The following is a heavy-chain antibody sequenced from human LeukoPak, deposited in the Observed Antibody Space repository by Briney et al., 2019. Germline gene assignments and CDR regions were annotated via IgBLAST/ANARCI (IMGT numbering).Heavy chain of an antibody. CDR1: GFPFSNYA. Sequence: PGRSLRLSCVASGFPFSNYAMSWVRQAPGPGLECLSVISGDGGTTYYADSVKGRFTISRDNSKNTLYLQMNSLRAEDTAVYYCARDWSYGCRGGWCYYFDYWGQGTLVTVSS. CDR3: ARDWSYGCRGGWCYYFDY. J-gene: IGHJ4*02. CDR2: ISGDGGTT. V-gene: IGHV3-23*01. D-gene: IGHD3-16*01.